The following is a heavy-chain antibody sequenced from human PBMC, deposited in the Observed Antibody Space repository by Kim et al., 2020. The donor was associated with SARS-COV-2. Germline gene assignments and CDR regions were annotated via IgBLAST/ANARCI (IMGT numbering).Heavy chain of an antibody. Sequence: RVTISVDTSKNQFSLKLSSVTAADTAVYYCARTVFWSGYYRFRGLDYFDYWGQGTLVTVSS. J-gene: IGHJ4*02. CDR3: ARTVFWSGYYRFRGLDYFDY. V-gene: IGHV4-34*01. D-gene: IGHD3-3*01.